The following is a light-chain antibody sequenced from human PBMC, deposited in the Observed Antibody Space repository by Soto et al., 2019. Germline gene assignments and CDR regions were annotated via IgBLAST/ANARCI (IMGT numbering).Light chain of an antibody. V-gene: IGKV3-11*01. Sequence: EIVWTQSPATLSLSPGEGATLSCRARQSVSSYLAWYQQKPGQAPRLLIYESSNRATGIPARFSGSGSGTDFTLIISSLEPEDFAVYYCQQRSNWPVTFGLGTKVEV. CDR1: QSVSSY. CDR2: ESS. CDR3: QQRSNWPVT. J-gene: IGKJ1*01.